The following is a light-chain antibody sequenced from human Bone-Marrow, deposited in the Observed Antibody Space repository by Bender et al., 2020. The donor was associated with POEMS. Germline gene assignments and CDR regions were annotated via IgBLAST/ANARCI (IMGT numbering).Light chain of an antibody. CDR2: YDD. V-gene: IGLV1-36*01. CDR1: SSNIRKHG. Sequence: QSVLTQPPSASDTPGQRATISCSGSSSNIRKHGVNGYQKLPGQAPKPLLYYDDLVESGVSDRLSGSKSGTSASLAISGLQSEDEADYYCSAWDASLNGWVFGGGTKLTVL. J-gene: IGLJ3*02. CDR3: SAWDASLNGWV.